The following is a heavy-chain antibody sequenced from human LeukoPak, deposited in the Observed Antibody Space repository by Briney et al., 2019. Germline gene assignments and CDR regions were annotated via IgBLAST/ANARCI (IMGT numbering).Heavy chain of an antibody. CDR3: TRAGGWGDFDY. V-gene: IGHV3-49*04. Sequence: PGRSLRLSCTASGFTFGDYAMSWVRQAPGKGLEWVGFIRSKAYGGTTEYAASVKGRFTISRDDSKSIAYLQMNSLKTEDTAVYYCTRAGGWGDFDYWGQGTLVTVSS. CDR2: IRSKAYGGTT. CDR1: GFTFGDYA. D-gene: IGHD3-16*01. J-gene: IGHJ4*02.